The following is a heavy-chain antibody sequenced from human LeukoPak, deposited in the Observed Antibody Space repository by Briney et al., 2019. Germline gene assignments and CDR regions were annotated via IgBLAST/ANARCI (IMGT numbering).Heavy chain of an antibody. D-gene: IGHD2-15*01. CDR2: ISYDGSNK. CDR3: ARVGCSGGSCYSMNYGMDV. Sequence: PGGSLRLSCAASGFTFSSYAMHWVRQAPGKGLEWVAVISYDGSNKYYADSVKGRFTISRDNSKNTLYLQMNSLRAEDTAVYYCARVGCSGGSCYSMNYGMDVWGQGTTVTVSS. V-gene: IGHV3-30-3*01. CDR1: GFTFSSYA. J-gene: IGHJ6*02.